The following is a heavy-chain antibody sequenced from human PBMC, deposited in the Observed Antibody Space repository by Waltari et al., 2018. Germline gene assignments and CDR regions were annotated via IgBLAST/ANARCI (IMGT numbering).Heavy chain of an antibody. CDR3: ARGGVTGEYFDY. V-gene: IGHV5-51*01. CDR2: IDPKDSDT. D-gene: IGHD7-27*01. J-gene: IGHJ4*02. CDR1: GYTFSSHW. Sequence: EVQLVQSGAEVKKPGESLKISCKGSGYTFSSHWIAWVRQMPGQGLEWMGMIDPKDSDTKFIPSCGGQVTISADKSTANVYGQWSSLKASDTAIYFCARGGVTGEYFDYWGQGTQVTVSS.